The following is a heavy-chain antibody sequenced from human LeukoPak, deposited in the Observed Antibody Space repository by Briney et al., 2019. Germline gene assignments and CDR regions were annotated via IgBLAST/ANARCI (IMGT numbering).Heavy chain of an antibody. CDR3: ARAPAMVTHYFDY. CDR2: ISYDGSNK. J-gene: IGHJ4*02. D-gene: IGHD5-18*01. V-gene: IGHV3-30-3*01. Sequence: HPGGSLRLSCAASGFSFSSYVIHWVRQAPGKGLEWVAVISYDGSNKYYADSVKGRFTISRDNSKNTLYLQMNSLRAEDTAVYYCARAPAMVTHYFDYWGQGTLVTVSS. CDR1: GFSFSSYV.